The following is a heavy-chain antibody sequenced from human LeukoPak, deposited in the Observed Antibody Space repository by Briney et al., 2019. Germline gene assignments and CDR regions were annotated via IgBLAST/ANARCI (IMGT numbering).Heavy chain of an antibody. D-gene: IGHD2-2*01. CDR1: GFTVSSNY. CDR3: ARDSRGYCSSTSCYRGEDY. Sequence: GGSLRLSCAASGFTVSSNYMSWVRQASVKGLEWVSVIYSGGSTYYADSVKGRFTISRDNSKNTLYLQMNSLRAEDTAVYYCARDSRGYCSSTSCYRGEDYWGQGTLVTVSS. V-gene: IGHV3-53*01. CDR2: IYSGGST. J-gene: IGHJ4*02.